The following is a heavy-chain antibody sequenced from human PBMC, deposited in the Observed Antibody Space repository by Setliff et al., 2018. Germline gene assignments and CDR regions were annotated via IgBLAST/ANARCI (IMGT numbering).Heavy chain of an antibody. CDR2: IYHTGST. V-gene: IGHV4-34*01. D-gene: IGHD3-3*01. Sequence: SETLSLTCVVYGESFDWVRQPPGKGLEWIGEIYHTGSTNYNPSLKSRVTISVDTSKNQFSLKLSSVTAADTAVYYCARMSGFLYIDVWGKGTTVTVSS. CDR3: ARMSGFLYIDV. CDR1: GESFD. J-gene: IGHJ6*03.